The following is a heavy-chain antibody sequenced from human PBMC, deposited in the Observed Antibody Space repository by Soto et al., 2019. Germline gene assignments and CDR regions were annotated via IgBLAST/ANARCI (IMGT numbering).Heavy chain of an antibody. V-gene: IGHV3-21*01. D-gene: IGHD1-20*01. Sequence: LRLSCAASGFPFSGYAVTWVRQAAGKGLEWVSSISKGSDYIFYADKVKGRFTISRDNARNSLHLQMTSLRVEDTAVYYCAKDSGCVNNACAYDPWGQGALVTVSS. CDR1: GFPFSGYA. J-gene: IGHJ5*02. CDR3: AKDSGCVNNACAYDP. CDR2: ISKGSDYI.